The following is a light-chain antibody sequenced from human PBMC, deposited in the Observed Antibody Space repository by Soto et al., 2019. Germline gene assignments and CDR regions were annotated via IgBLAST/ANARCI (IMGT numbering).Light chain of an antibody. V-gene: IGKV1-17*01. CDR1: QDIRNG. J-gene: IGKJ1*01. CDR3: LQHNTYPWT. CDR2: DAS. Sequence: DIQMTQSPSSLSASEGDRVTITCRASQDIRNGLVWFQQKPGKAPKRLVYDASSLQSGVPSRFSCSGSGTQCTLTIGGLQPEDHATYYCLQHNTYPWTCGEGTEVEIK.